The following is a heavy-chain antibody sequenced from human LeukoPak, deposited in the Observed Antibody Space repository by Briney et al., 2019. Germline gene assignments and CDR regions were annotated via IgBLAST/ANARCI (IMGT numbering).Heavy chain of an antibody. CDR3: ARWGGAAAFDY. CDR1: GGTFSSYA. J-gene: IGHJ4*02. V-gene: IGHV1-8*02. CDR2: MNPNSGNT. Sequence: ASVKVSCKASGGTFSSYAISWVRQAPGQGLEWMGWMNPNSGNTGYAQKFQGRVTMTRNTSISTAYMELSSLRSEDTAVYYCARWGGAAAFDYWGQGTLVTVSS. D-gene: IGHD3-16*01.